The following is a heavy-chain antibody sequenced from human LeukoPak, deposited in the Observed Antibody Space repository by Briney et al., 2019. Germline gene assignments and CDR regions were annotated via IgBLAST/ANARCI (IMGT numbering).Heavy chain of an antibody. CDR1: GGSITTYY. V-gene: IGHV4-59*01. D-gene: IGHD6-13*01. CDR3: ATHPSITAAGFFDY. CDR2: IYYSGRT. J-gene: IGHJ4*02. Sequence: PSETLSLTCTVSGGSITTYYWSWIRQPPGKGLEWIGYIYYSGRTNYNPSLRSRVTISADTSKNQFSLKLTSVTAADTAVYYCATHPSITAAGFFDYWGQGTLVTVSS.